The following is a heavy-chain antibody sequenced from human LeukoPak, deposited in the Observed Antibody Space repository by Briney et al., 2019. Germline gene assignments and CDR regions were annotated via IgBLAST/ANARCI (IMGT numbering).Heavy chain of an antibody. CDR1: GFTFSSNT. V-gene: IGHV3-48*02. Sequence: PGGSLTLSCAASGFTFSSNTMNWVRHAPGKGLEWVSHIGTSSSTISYADSVKGRFNISRDNAKNSLYLQMNSLRDEDTAVYYCAREMGTTSDSWGQGTLVTVSS. J-gene: IGHJ4*02. CDR3: AREMGTTSDS. CDR2: IGTSSSTI. D-gene: IGHD1-7*01.